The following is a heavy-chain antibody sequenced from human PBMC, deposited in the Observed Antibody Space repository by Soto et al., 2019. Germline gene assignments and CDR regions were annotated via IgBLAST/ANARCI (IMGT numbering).Heavy chain of an antibody. CDR1: GYTFSKYG. CDR3: ARDLDYYGSGSHYYYGMGV. CDR2: MSVYNDKI. Sequence: ASVKVSCKASGYTFSKYGISWVRQAPGQGLEWMGWMSVYNDKINYAQKLQGRLTMTTDTSTRTAYMELRSLRSEDTAVYYCARDLDYYGSGSHYYYGMGVWGQGTTVTVSS. V-gene: IGHV1-18*01. D-gene: IGHD3-10*01. J-gene: IGHJ6*02.